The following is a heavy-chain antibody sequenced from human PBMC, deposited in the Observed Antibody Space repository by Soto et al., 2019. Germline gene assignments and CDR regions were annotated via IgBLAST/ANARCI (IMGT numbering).Heavy chain of an antibody. D-gene: IGHD2-21*01. CDR1: WFTFSSYS. V-gene: IGHV3-21*04. CDR3: ARSLWSPYFYYGLDV. J-gene: IGHJ6*02. Sequence: GGCLRLCCAASWFTFSSYSMNWVRQSPVKGLEWVSSISSSSSYIYYADSVRGRFTISRDNSKNTLYLDMHSLTTDDTAVYFCARSLWSPYFYYGLDVWGHGTTVTVSS. CDR2: ISSSSSYI.